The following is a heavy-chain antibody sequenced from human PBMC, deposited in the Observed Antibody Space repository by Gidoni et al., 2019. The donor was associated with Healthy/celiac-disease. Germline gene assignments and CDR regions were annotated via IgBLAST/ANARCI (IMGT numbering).Heavy chain of an antibody. V-gene: IGHV2-5*02. J-gene: IGHJ4*02. Sequence: QITLKESGPTLVKPTQTLTLTCTFSGFSLSTSGVGVGWIRQPPGKDLEWLAFIYWDDDKRYIPSLKSRLTSTKDTSKNQVVLTMTNMDPVDTATYYCAHRSHPVFSLDYWGQGTLVTVSS. CDR1: GFSLSTSGVG. CDR3: AHRSHPVFSLDY. CDR2: IYWDDDK.